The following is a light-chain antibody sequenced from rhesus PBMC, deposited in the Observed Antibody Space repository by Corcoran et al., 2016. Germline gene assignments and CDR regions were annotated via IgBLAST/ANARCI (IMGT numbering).Light chain of an antibody. CDR2: ASS. J-gene: IGKJ4*01. CDR1: QNIYSD. CDR3: QRYFDNPPLT. Sequence: DIQMTQSPSALSASVGDRVTISCRASQNIYSDLAWYPQKPGKTPKLLIYASSRLQTGIPSRFRGSGSGPVFTLTISSLQPEDSATYYCQRYFDNPPLTFGGGTKVELK. V-gene: IGKV1S12*01.